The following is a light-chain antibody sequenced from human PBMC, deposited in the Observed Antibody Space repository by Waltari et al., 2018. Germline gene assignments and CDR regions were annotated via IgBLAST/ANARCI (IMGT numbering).Light chain of an antibody. Sequence: QAAMTQPRALSGSPGQSVIISCTGTSSDVGAYNYVSWYQQHPGKAPKLRIYDVSKRPSGVSNRFSGSKSGNTASLTISGLQAEDEADYYCCSYAGSYTWVFGAGTKLTVL. CDR1: SSDVGAYNY. CDR3: CSYAGSYTWV. CDR2: DVS. V-gene: IGLV2-11*01. J-gene: IGLJ3*02.